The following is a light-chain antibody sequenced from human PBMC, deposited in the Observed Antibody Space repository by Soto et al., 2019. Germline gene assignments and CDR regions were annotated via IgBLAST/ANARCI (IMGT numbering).Light chain of an antibody. V-gene: IGLV2-14*01. CDR3: SSYTSSSTYV. Sequence: QSALTQPASVSGSPGQSSTLSCTGTSSDVGGYNYGSWYQQHPGKAPKLMIYDVSNRPSGVSNRFSGSKSGNTASLTISGLQAEDEADYSCSSYTSSSTYVFGTGTQLTVL. CDR1: SSDVGGYNY. J-gene: IGLJ1*01. CDR2: DVS.